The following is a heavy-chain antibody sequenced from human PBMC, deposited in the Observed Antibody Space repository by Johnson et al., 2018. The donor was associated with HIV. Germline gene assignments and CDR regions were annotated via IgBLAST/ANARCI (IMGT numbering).Heavy chain of an antibody. V-gene: IGHV3-13*01. J-gene: IGHJ3*02. CDR2: IGTAGAT. CDR3: ARVTNDAFDI. CDR1: GFTFSSYD. Sequence: VQLVESGGGLVQPGGSLRLSCAASGFTFSSYDMNWVRQAPGQGLEWVSDIGTAGATSYPGSVKGRFTISRENAKNSLYLQMNSLRAGDTAVYYCARVTNDAFDIWGQGTMVTVSS.